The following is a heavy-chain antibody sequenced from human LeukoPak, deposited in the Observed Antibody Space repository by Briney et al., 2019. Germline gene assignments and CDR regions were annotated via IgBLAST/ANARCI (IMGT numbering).Heavy chain of an antibody. V-gene: IGHV4-59*01. CDR3: ARARWITMVRGVPSGWFDP. J-gene: IGHJ5*02. D-gene: IGHD3-10*01. CDR2: IYYSGST. CDR1: GGSISSYH. Sequence: PSETLSLTCDVSGGSISSYHWTWIRQPPGKGLEWIGYIYYSGSTNYNPSLKSRVTISVDTTKNQFSLKLSSVTAADTAVYYCARARWITMVRGVPSGWFDPWGQGTLVTVSS.